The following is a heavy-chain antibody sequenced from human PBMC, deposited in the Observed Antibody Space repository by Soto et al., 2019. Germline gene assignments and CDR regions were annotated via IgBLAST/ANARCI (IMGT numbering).Heavy chain of an antibody. CDR2: IKEDGSSK. D-gene: IGHD6-13*01. J-gene: IGHJ4*02. CDR1: GINFNDYW. V-gene: IGHV3-7*03. CDR3: ASETWYVFDH. Sequence: GSLRLSCAASGINFNDYWMGWVRQAPGKGLEWVGNIKEDGSSKYYVDSVKGRCTIYRENAKKCLYLQMNSMRAEDTALYCCASETWYVFDHWGQGTQVLVCS.